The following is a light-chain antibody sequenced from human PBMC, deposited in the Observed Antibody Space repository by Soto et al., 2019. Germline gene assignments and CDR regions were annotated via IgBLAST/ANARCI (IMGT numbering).Light chain of an antibody. CDR2: SAS. Sequence: EVVLTQSPAILSLSPGERATLSCRASQSVSVNLGWYQQKPGQAPRPLIYSASDRAPGIPARFSGSESGTDFTLTISSLEPEDFAVYYCQERNRWPRGTFGAGTKVEIK. V-gene: IGKV3-11*01. J-gene: IGKJ4*01. CDR1: QSVSVN. CDR3: QERNRWPRGT.